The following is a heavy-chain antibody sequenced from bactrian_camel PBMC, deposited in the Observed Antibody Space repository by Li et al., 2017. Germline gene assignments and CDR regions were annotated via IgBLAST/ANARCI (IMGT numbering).Heavy chain of an antibody. CDR3: LSSLGSDEGY. V-gene: IGHV3S25*01. CDR1: GFTLSSYR. J-gene: IGHJ4*01. CDR2: IINRGGTA. D-gene: IGHD5*01. Sequence: QLVESGGGLVQPGGSLRLSCAASGFTLSSYRTYWVRQAPGKGLEWVSIINRGGTAYYADSMKGRFTISRDNAKSTVYLLMNSLKPEDTAMYYCLSSLGSDEGYWGQGTQVTVS.